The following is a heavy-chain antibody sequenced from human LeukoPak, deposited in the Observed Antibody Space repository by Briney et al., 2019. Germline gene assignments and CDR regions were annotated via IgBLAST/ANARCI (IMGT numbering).Heavy chain of an antibody. V-gene: IGHV3-23*01. CDR2: ISGSGGST. CDR1: GFAFSSCA. D-gene: IGHD2/OR15-2a*01. Sequence: GGSLRLSCAASGFAFSSCAMSWVRQTPGKGLKWVSNISGSGGSTYYADSVKGRFTISRDNSKNTLFLQMNNLRAEETAVYYCAKSRGNWPEDAFDIWGQGTMGTVSP. J-gene: IGHJ3*02. CDR3: AKSRGNWPEDAFDI.